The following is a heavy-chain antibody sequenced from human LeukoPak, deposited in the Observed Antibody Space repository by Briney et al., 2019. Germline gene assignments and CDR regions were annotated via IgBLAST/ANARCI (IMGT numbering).Heavy chain of an antibody. V-gene: IGHV1-69*13. D-gene: IGHD3-3*01. CDR3: ASSGSITIFGVVSPYYHYMDV. CDR1: GGTFSSYA. Sequence: SVKVSCKASGGTFSSYAISWVRQAPGQGLEWMGGIIPIFGTASYAQKFQGRVTITADESTSTAYMELSSLRSEDTAVYYCASSGSITIFGVVSPYYHYMDVWGKGTTVTVSS. CDR2: IIPIFGTA. J-gene: IGHJ6*03.